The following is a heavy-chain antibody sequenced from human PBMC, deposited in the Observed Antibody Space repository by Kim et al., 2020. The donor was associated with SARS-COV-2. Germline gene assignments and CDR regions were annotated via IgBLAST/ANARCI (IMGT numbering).Heavy chain of an antibody. V-gene: IGHV3-33*02. CDR3: ARGGRGFDY. Sequence: GGSLRLSCAASGFSFSTYGMHWVRQAPGKGLEWVAIIRYDGSTQYYADSAKGRFTISRDNSKNTLFLQMNSLRAEDTAVYYCARGGRGFDYWGQGTLVTVSS. CDR2: IRYDGSTQ. CDR1: GFSFSTYG. D-gene: IGHD3-10*01. J-gene: IGHJ4*02.